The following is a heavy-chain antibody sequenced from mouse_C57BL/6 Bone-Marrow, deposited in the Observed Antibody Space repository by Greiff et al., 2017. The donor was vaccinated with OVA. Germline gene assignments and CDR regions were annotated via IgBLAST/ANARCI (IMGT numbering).Heavy chain of an antibody. CDR2: IYPGSGST. J-gene: IGHJ2*01. CDR3: ARVEPWGY. Sequence: QVQLQQPGAELVKPGASVKMSCKASGYTFTSYWITWVKQRPGQGLEWIGDIYPGSGSTNYNEQFKSKATLTVDTSYSPAYMQLCSLTSEDSSIYYCARVEPWGYWGQGTTRTVSS. CDR1: GYTFTSYW. D-gene: IGHD1-1*02. V-gene: IGHV1-55*01.